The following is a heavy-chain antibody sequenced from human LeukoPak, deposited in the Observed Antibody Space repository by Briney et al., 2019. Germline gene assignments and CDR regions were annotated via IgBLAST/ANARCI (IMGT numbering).Heavy chain of an antibody. V-gene: IGHV3-74*01. CDR3: ARGFSMVRAFDI. D-gene: IGHD3-10*01. CDR1: GFTFSSEP. Sequence: PGGSLRLSCATSGFTFSSEPMNWVRQAPGKGLVWVSRINSDGSSTSYADSVKGRFTISRDNAKNTLYLQMNSLGAEDTAVFYCARGFSMVRAFDIWGLGTMVTVSS. J-gene: IGHJ3*02. CDR2: INSDGSST.